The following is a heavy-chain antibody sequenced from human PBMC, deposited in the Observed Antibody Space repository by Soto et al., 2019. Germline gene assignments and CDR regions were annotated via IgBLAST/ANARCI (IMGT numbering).Heavy chain of an antibody. J-gene: IGHJ6*02. V-gene: IGHV4-34*01. CDR3: ARAGSHGYVGRYYYYYGMDV. CDR2: INHSGNT. CDR1: GGSFNGYY. D-gene: IGHD5-18*01. Sequence: ETLSLTCALSGGSFNGYYWSWIRQIPGKGLEWIGEINHSGNTNYNPSLKSRVSIVADTSKSQFSLKLSSVTAADTAVYYCARAGSHGYVGRYYYYYGMDVWGQGTTVTVSS.